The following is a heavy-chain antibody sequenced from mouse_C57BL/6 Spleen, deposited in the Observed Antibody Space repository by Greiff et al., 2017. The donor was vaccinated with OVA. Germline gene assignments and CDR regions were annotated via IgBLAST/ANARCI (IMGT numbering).Heavy chain of an antibody. CDR3: AGLLLYWYFGV. D-gene: IGHD2-10*01. J-gene: IGHJ1*03. CDR1: GYTFTSYW. Sequence: QVQLQQPGAELVKPGASVKLSCKASGYTFTSYWMHWVKQRPGQGLEWIGMIHPNSGSTNYNEKFKSKATLTVDKSSSTAYMQLSSLTSEDSAVYYCAGLLLYWYFGVWGTGTTVTVSS. V-gene: IGHV1-64*01. CDR2: IHPNSGST.